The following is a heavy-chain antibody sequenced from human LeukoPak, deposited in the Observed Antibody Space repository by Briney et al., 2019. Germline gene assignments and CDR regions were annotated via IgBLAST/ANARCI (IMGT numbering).Heavy chain of an antibody. CDR1: GFTFSRYY. Sequence: GGSLRLSCAASGFTFSRYYIDWVRQAPGKGLEWVSAISGSGGSTYYADSVKGRFTISRDNSKNTLYLQMNSLRAEDTAVYYCASHFIAALSYWGQGILVTVSS. CDR3: ASHFIAALSY. CDR2: ISGSGGST. V-gene: IGHV3-23*01. J-gene: IGHJ4*02. D-gene: IGHD6-13*01.